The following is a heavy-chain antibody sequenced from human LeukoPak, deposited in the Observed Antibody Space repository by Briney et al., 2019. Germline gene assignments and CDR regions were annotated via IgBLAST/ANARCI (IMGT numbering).Heavy chain of an antibody. J-gene: IGHJ4*02. V-gene: IGHV4-34*01. D-gene: IGHD2-2*01. Sequence: PSETLSLTCAAYGGSFSGYYWSWIRQPPGKGLEWIGEINHSGSTNYNPSLKSRVTISVDTSKNQFSLKLSSVTAADTAVYYCARAKRDCSSTSCPSWFLPYFDYWGQGTLVTVSS. CDR2: INHSGST. CDR1: GGSFSGYY. CDR3: ARAKRDCSSTSCPSWFLPYFDY.